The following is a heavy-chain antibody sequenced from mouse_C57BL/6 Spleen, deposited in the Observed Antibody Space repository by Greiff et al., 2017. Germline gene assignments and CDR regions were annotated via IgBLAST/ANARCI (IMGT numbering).Heavy chain of an antibody. Sequence: VQLKESGGGLVQPKGSLKLSCAASGFSFNTYAMNWVRQAPGKGLEWVARIRSKSNNYATYYADSVKDRFTISRDDSESMLYLQMNNLKTEDTAMYYCVRAYDGWMDYWGQGTSVTVSS. V-gene: IGHV10-1*01. CDR3: VRAYDGWMDY. CDR2: IRSKSNNYAT. CDR1: GFSFNTYA. J-gene: IGHJ4*01. D-gene: IGHD2-3*01.